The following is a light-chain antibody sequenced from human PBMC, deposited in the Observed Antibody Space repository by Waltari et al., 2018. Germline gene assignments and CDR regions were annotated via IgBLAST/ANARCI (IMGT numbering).Light chain of an antibody. CDR1: QDIGMY. V-gene: IGKV1-33*01. CDR3: QQYDNLPYT. J-gene: IGKJ2*01. Sequence: DIQMTQSQSSLSASAGDRVTISCQASQDIGMYLSWFQQKPGKAPRLLIFDASNVESGVPSRFSASGSGTHFTLTITSLQPEDVAMYYCQQYDNLPYTLGQGTKLEI. CDR2: DAS.